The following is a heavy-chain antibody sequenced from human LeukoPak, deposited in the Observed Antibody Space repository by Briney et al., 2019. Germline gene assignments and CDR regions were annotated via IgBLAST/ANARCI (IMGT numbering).Heavy chain of an antibody. CDR1: GFRFGSDW. J-gene: IGHJ3*01. Sequence: GGSLRLSCAVSGFRFGSDWMSWVRQAPGKGLEWVANISPDGSEKFYVDSVKGRFTISRDNGKNSLYLQLNSLRADDTAVYYCARYYDPPVGDAFDLWGQGTMVTVSS. CDR2: ISPDGSEK. D-gene: IGHD3-16*01. CDR3: ARYYDPPVGDAFDL. V-gene: IGHV3-7*01.